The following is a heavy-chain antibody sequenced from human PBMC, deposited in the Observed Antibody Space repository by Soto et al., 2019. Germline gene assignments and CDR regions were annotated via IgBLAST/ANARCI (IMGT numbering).Heavy chain of an antibody. Sequence: SLRLSCAASGFTFSGFGMHWVGQAPGKGLEWVAIIWYDGSDKYYADSVKGRFTISRDNSKNTLYLQMNSLRAEDTAVYHCAFGNLSYYFDYWGQGTTVTVYS. CDR2: IWYDGSDK. CDR3: AFGNLSYYFDY. V-gene: IGHV3-33*01. CDR1: GFTFSGFG. D-gene: IGHD3-16*01. J-gene: IGHJ4*02.